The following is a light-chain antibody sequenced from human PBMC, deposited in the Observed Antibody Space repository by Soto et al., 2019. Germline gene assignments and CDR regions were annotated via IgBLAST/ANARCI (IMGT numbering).Light chain of an antibody. Sequence: EIVLTQSPATLSLSPGERATLSSRASQSVSSYLAWYQQKPGQAPRLLIYDASNRATGIPARFSGSGSGTDFTLTISSLQSEDFAVYYCQQRSNWPRTFGQGSNVDIK. V-gene: IGKV3-11*01. CDR2: DAS. CDR1: QSVSSY. CDR3: QQRSNWPRT. J-gene: IGKJ1*01.